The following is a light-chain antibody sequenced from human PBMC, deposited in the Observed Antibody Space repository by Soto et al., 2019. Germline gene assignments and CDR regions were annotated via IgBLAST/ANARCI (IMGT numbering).Light chain of an antibody. J-gene: IGKJ2*01. Sequence: EIVLTQSPGTLSLSPGERATLSCRASQRVSSSYLAWYQQKPGQAPRLLIYGASSRATGIPDRFSGSGSGIDFTLTISRLEPEDFAVYYCQQYGSSPGYTFGQGTKLEI. CDR1: QRVSSSY. CDR3: QQYGSSPGYT. CDR2: GAS. V-gene: IGKV3-20*01.